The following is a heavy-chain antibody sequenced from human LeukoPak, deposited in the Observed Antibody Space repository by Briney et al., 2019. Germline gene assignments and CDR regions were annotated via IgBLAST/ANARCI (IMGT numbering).Heavy chain of an antibody. CDR2: MNPNNGGT. CDR3: ARYCSSTSCSAFFDP. J-gene: IGHJ5*02. Sequence: ASVKVSCKTSGYTFTGCYMHWVRQAPGQGLEWMGWMNPNNGGTHYAQKFQGRVTMTRETSISTAYMELRRLRSDDTAVYYCARYCSSTSCSAFFDPWGQGTLVTVSS. CDR1: GYTFTGCY. D-gene: IGHD2-2*01. V-gene: IGHV1-2*02.